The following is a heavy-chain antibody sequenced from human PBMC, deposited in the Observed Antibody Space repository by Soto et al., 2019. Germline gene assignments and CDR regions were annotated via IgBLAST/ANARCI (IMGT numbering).Heavy chain of an antibody. Sequence: GGSLRLSCAASGFSFSNVWMTWVRQAPGKGLECLACINPDGSEKYYVDSVKGRFTISRDNSKNTLYLQMNSLRAEDTAIYYCAKGSSTSYYSGLDYWGQGSLVTVSS. V-gene: IGHV3-7*03. D-gene: IGHD2-2*02. J-gene: IGHJ4*02. CDR1: GFSFSNVW. CDR3: AKGSSTSYYSGLDY. CDR2: INPDGSEK.